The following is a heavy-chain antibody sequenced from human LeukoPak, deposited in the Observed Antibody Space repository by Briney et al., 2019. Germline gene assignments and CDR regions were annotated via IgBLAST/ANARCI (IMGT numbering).Heavy chain of an antibody. CDR3: ARDTAYSSSLNLFDP. J-gene: IGHJ5*02. CDR1: GFTFSSYS. V-gene: IGHV3-21*01. D-gene: IGHD6-13*01. CDR2: ISSSSSYI. Sequence: GGSLRLSCAASGFTFSSYSMNWVRQAPGKGLEWVSSISSSSSYIYYADSVKGRFTISRDNAKNSLYLQMNSLRAEDTAVYYCARDTAYSSSLNLFDPWGQGTLVTVSS.